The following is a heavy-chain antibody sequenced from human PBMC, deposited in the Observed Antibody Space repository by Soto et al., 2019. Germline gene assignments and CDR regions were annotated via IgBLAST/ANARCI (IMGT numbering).Heavy chain of an antibody. J-gene: IGHJ5*02. CDR3: ARVWAWLPHQGWFDP. CDR2: IYHSGST. V-gene: IGHV4-4*02. Sequence: SGTLSLTCAVRCLSITSSNWWSVVCYPPGKGLEWIGEIYHSGSTNYNPSLKSRVTISVDKSKNQFSLKLSSVTAADTAVYYCARVWAWLPHQGWFDPWGQGTLVTVS. CDR1: CLSITSSNW. D-gene: IGHD6-19*01.